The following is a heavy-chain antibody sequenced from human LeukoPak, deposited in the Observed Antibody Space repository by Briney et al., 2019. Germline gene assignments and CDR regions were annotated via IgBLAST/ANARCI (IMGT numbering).Heavy chain of an antibody. V-gene: IGHV4-34*01. Sequence: SETLSLTCAVYGGSFSGYYWSWIRQPPGKGLEWIGEINHSGSTNYKPSLKSRVTISVDTSKNQFSLKLSSVTAADTAVYYCAPLPTEDPEDIAGWGQGTLVTVSS. CDR2: INHSGST. CDR3: APLPTEDPEDIAG. D-gene: IGHD4-11*01. CDR1: GGSFSGYY. J-gene: IGHJ4*02.